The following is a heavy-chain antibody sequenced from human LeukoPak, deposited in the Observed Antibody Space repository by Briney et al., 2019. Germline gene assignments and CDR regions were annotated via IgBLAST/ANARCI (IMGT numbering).Heavy chain of an antibody. D-gene: IGHD3-10*01. V-gene: IGHV3-30*18. CDR3: AKTRWGYVVRGAVDP. CDR1: GFTFSSYG. CDR2: ISSGGSNK. Sequence: GGSLRLSCAASGFTFSSYGMHWVRQAPGKGLEWVAVISSGGSNKYYADSVKGRFTISRDNSKNMLYLQMNSLRAEDTAVYYCAKTRWGYVVRGAVDPWGQGTLVTVSS. J-gene: IGHJ5*02.